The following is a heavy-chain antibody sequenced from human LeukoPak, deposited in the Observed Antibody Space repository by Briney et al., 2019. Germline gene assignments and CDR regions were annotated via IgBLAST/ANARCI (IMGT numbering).Heavy chain of an antibody. Sequence: PSETLSLTCTVSGGSISSYYWSWIRQPPGKGLEWIGYIYYSGSTNYNPSLKSRVTISVDTSKNQFSLKLSSVTAADTAVYYCARGDYVGYYYYYMDVWGKGTTVTVSS. CDR2: IYYSGST. J-gene: IGHJ6*03. D-gene: IGHD4-17*01. V-gene: IGHV4-59*01. CDR3: ARGDYVGYYYYYMDV. CDR1: GGSISSYY.